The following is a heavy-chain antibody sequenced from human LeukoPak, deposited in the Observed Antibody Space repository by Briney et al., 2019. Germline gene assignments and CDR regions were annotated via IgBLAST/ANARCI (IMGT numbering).Heavy chain of an antibody. CDR2: ISSSSSYI. CDR3: ARAGDGYNFDY. CDR1: GFTFSSYS. Sequence: GGSLRLSCAASGFTFSSYSVNWVRQAPGKGLEWVSSISSSSSYIYYADSVKGRFTISRDNAKNSLYLQMNSLRAVDTAVYYCARAGDGYNFDYWGQGTLVTVSS. D-gene: IGHD5-24*01. V-gene: IGHV3-21*01. J-gene: IGHJ4*02.